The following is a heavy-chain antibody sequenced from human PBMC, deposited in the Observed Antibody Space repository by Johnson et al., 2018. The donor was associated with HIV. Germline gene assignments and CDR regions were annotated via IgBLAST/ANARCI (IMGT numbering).Heavy chain of an antibody. J-gene: IGHJ3*02. CDR2: IKQDGSEK. Sequence: VQLVESGEGVVQPGRSLRLSCVAYGFTFSDYAMHWVRQAPGKGLEWVANIKQDGSEKYYVDSVKGRFTISRDNAKNSLYLQMNSLRAEETAVYYCAIIQTYYYDSSEDAFDIWGQGTMVTVSS. CDR3: AIIQTYYYDSSEDAFDI. CDR1: GFTFSDYA. V-gene: IGHV3-7*01. D-gene: IGHD3-22*01.